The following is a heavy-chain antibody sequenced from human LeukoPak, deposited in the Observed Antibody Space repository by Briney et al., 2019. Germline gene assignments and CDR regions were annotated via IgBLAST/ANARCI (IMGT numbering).Heavy chain of an antibody. D-gene: IGHD3-22*01. Sequence: PGGSLRLSCAASGFTFDDYAMHWVRQAPGKGLEWVSGISWNSGSIVYADSVKGRFTISRDNAKNSLYLQMNSLRAEDTALYYCAKTPRHYYDSSGYYSTYFDYWGQGTLVTVSS. J-gene: IGHJ4*02. V-gene: IGHV3-9*01. CDR3: AKTPRHYYDSSGYYSTYFDY. CDR2: ISWNSGSI. CDR1: GFTFDDYA.